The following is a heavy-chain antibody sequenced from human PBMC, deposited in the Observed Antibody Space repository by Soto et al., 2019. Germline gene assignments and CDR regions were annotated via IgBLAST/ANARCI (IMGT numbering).Heavy chain of an antibody. Sequence: GGSLRLSCATSGFSFSDSYMSWIRQAPGKGLEWISYISPRSTFRDYAESVKGRFTISRDSVKNSLYLQMNNLTAGDTGVYYCARGGGGGLFDPWGQGSLLTVSS. CDR2: ISPRSTFR. V-gene: IGHV3-11*06. J-gene: IGHJ5*02. D-gene: IGHD2-21*01. CDR3: ARGGGGGLFDP. CDR1: GFSFSDSY.